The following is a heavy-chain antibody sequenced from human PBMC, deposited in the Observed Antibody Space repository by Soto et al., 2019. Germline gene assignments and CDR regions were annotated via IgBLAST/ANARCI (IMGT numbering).Heavy chain of an antibody. CDR3: ARPSRGYSYGSDY. V-gene: IGHV1-69*13. J-gene: IGHJ4*02. CDR2: IIPIFGTA. Sequence: SMKVSCKASGGTFSSYAISWVRQAPGQGLEWMGGIIPIFGTANYAQKFQGRVTITADESTSTAYMELSSLRSEDTAVYYCARPSRGYSYGSDYWGQGTLITVSS. D-gene: IGHD5-18*01. CDR1: GGTFSSYA.